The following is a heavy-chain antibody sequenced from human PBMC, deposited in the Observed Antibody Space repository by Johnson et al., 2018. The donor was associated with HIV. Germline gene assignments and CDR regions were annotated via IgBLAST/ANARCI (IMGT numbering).Heavy chain of an antibody. CDR3: AGGYYDSSGYYPDAFYI. D-gene: IGHD3-22*01. Sequence: MLLVESGGGLIQPGESLRLSCAASGFTVSTYHMSWVRQAPGKGLEWVSVIYDGGRTYYGDPVKGRFTISGDTSKNTLYLQMNSLRAEHTALHFCAGGYYDSSGYYPDAFYIWGQGTMVTVSS. CDR2: IYDGGRT. J-gene: IGHJ3*02. V-gene: IGHV3-66*02. CDR1: GFTVSTYH.